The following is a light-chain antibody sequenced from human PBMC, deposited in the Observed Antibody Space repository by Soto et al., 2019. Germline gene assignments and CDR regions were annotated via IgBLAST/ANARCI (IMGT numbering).Light chain of an antibody. CDR1: SSDVGGYKY. CDR3: SSYTTSNTRQIV. CDR2: DVS. Sequence: QSVLTQPASVSGSPGQSITISSTGTSSDVGGYKYVSWYQQHPGKAPKLIIYDVSNRPSGVSIRFSGSKSDNTASLTISGLQPEDEADYHCSSYTTSNTRQIVFGTGTKVTVL. J-gene: IGLJ1*01. V-gene: IGLV2-14*01.